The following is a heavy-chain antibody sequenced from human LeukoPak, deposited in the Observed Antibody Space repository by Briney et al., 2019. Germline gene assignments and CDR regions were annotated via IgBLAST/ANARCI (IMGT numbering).Heavy chain of an antibody. V-gene: IGHV4-30-4*08. CDR2: INYSGST. J-gene: IGHJ3*02. Sequence: SQTLSLTCTVSGGSISSGDYYWSWIRQPPGKGLEWIGYINYSGSTYYNPSLKSRVTISVDTSKNQFSLKLSSVTAADTAVYYCARAVGDFWSGYSAFDIWGQGTMVTVSP. CDR1: GGSISSGDYY. D-gene: IGHD3-3*01. CDR3: ARAVGDFWSGYSAFDI.